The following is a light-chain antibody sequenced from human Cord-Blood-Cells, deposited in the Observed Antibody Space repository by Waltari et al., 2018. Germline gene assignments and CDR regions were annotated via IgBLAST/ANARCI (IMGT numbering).Light chain of an antibody. CDR2: YAS. CDR3: HQSSSLPHT. V-gene: IGKV6-21*01. Sequence: EIVLTQSPDFQSVTPKEKVTITFLASQSSGSCLHWYQKKPDQSPKLLIEYASLSVSGVPSRFSGSGSGTDFTLSINSLEAEDAATYYCHQSSSLPHTFAQGTKLEIK. J-gene: IGKJ2*01. CDR1: QSSGSC.